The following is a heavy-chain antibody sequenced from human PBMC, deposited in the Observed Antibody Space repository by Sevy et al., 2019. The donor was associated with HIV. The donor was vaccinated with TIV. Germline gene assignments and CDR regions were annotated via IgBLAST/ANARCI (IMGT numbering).Heavy chain of an antibody. V-gene: IGHV4-34*01. Sequence: SETLSLTCAVYGESFSNYYWSWIRLSPGKGLESIGEIDHSGRSDYNPSLKSRVTMSVDTSKNQFSLKLTSVTAADTAVYYCARGPKPLHSDYGDYRGVGYYFDSWGHGTLVTLSS. J-gene: IGHJ4*01. CDR2: IDHSGRS. D-gene: IGHD4-17*01. CDR3: ARGPKPLHSDYGDYRGVGYYFDS. CDR1: GESFSNYY.